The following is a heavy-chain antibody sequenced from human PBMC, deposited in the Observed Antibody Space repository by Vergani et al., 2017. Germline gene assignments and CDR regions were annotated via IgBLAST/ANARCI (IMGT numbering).Heavy chain of an antibody. V-gene: IGHV1-69*01. J-gene: IGHJ5*02. CDR2: IIPIFGTA. Sequence: QVQLVQSGAEVKKPGSSVKVSCKASGGTFSSYAISWVRQAPGQGLEWMGGIIPIFGTANYAREFQGRVTITADESTSTAYMGLSSLRSEDTAVYYCARGRRERRNHWFDPGGQGTLVTVSS. CDR3: ARGRRERRNHWFDP. D-gene: IGHD1-1*01. CDR1: GGTFSSYA.